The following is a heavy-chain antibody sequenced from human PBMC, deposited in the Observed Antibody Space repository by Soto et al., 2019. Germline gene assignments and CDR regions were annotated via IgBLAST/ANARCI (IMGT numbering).Heavy chain of an antibody. D-gene: IGHD2-2*01. CDR2: IYYSGST. V-gene: IGHV4-59*01. CDR1: GGSIRSYY. J-gene: IGHJ5*02. CDR3: TRDGGYCSSTSCYAGWFDP. Sequence: SETLSLTCTVSGGSIRSYYWSWIRQPPGKGLEWIGYIYYSGSTNYNPSFKSRVTISVDTSKNQFSLKLSSVTAADTAVYYCTRDGGYCSSTSCYAGWFDPWGQGTLVTVSS.